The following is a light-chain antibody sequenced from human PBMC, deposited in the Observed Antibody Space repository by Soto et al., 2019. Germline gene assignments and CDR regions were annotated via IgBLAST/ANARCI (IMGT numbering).Light chain of an antibody. J-gene: IGKJ3*01. CDR3: QQYNNWPPVT. V-gene: IGKV3-15*01. CDR2: GAS. CDR1: QSVYNN. Sequence: EIVMPQSPATLSVSPGERATLSCRASQSVYNNLAWYQQKPGQAPRILIYGASTRATGIPARFSGSGSGTEFTLTISSLQSEDFGVYYCQQYNNWPPVTFGPGTKADIK.